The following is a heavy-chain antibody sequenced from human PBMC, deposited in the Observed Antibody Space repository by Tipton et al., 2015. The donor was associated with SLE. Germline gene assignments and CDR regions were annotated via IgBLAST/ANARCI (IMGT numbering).Heavy chain of an antibody. CDR2: IRDKAHSYAT. CDR3: TRMRGRQWSGLGWFDP. Sequence: SLRLSCAASGFTFSDSTMHWVRQAPGKGLEWIGHIRDKAHSYATSYTASLKGRFTISRDDSKNTAYLQINSLNTEDTALYYCTRMRGRQWSGLGWFDPWGQGTLVTVSS. D-gene: IGHD3-3*01. J-gene: IGHJ5*02. CDR1: GFTFSDST. V-gene: IGHV3-73*01.